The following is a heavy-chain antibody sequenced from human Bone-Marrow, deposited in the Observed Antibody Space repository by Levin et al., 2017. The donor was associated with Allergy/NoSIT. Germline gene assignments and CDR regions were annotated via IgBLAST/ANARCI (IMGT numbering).Heavy chain of an antibody. V-gene: IGHV4-30-2*01. D-gene: IGHD1-1*01. J-gene: IGHJ4*02. CDR2: IYHSGTT. Sequence: PSETLSLTCAVSGGSISNSPYSWNWIRQPPGKGLEWIGYIYHSGTTAHNPSLKSRVTISVDNSKNQFSLKLTSVTAADTAVYYCVRENWTYYFDYWGQGTLVTVSS. CDR1: GGSISNSPYS. CDR3: VRENWTYYFDY.